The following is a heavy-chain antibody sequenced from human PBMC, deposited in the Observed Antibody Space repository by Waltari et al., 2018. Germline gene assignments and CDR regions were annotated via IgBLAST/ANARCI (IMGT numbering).Heavy chain of an antibody. Sequence: EVQLVESGGGLVQPGGSRRLSCAASGFTLRYYWMHWVHQAPGKGPVWVSRINSDGSSTTYADSVKGRFTISRDNAKNTLYLQMNSLRAEDTAVYYCASGGYSYGADAFDIWGQGTMVTVSS. CDR3: ASGGYSYGADAFDI. V-gene: IGHV3-74*01. CDR2: INSDGSST. D-gene: IGHD5-18*01. J-gene: IGHJ3*02. CDR1: GFTLRYYW.